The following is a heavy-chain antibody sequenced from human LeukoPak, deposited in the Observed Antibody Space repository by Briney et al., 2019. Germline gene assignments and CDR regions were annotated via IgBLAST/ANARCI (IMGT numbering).Heavy chain of an antibody. V-gene: IGHV1-2*02. J-gene: IGHJ4*02. CDR1: EYTFTDYY. CDR3: ARAKANWGPGDY. D-gene: IGHD7-27*01. Sequence: ASVKVSCKASEYTFTDYYVHWVRQAPGQGLEWMGWINPNTGGTNYAQKFQGRVTMTRDTSISTGYMDLSGLRSDDTAVYYCARAKANWGPGDYWGQGTLVTVSS. CDR2: INPNTGGT.